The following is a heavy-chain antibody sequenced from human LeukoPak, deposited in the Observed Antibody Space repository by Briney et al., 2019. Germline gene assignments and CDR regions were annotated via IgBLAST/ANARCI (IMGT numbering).Heavy chain of an antibody. Sequence: ASVKVSCKASGGTFSCYAISWVRQAPGQGLEWMGGIIPIFGTANYAQKFQGRVTITADESTSTAYMELSSLRSEDTAVYYCVRTEKRWLQPQYYFDYWGQGTLVTVSS. CDR1: GGTFSCYA. J-gene: IGHJ4*02. V-gene: IGHV1-69*13. D-gene: IGHD5-24*01. CDR3: VRTEKRWLQPQYYFDY. CDR2: IIPIFGTA.